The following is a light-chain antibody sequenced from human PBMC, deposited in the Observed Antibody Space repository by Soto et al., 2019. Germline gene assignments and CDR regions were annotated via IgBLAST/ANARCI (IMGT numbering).Light chain of an antibody. CDR1: QSVSSSY. CDR2: GAS. J-gene: IGKJ4*01. CDR3: QQHDGSPRVT. V-gene: IGKV3-20*01. Sequence: EIVLTQSPGTLSLSPGERATLSCRASQSVSSSYLAWYQQKPGQAPRLLIYGASSRATGIPDRFSGSGSGTDFTLTTSRLQHEDFAVYYCQQHDGSPRVTFGGGTKVEIK.